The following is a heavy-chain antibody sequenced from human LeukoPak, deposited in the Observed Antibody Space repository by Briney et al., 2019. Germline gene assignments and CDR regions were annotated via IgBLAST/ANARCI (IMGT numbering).Heavy chain of an antibody. Sequence: SETLSLTCAVYGGSFSGYYWSWIRQPPGKGLEWIGEINHSGSTNYNPSLTSRVTISVDTSKNQFSLKLSSVTAADTAVYYCARILNNCSSTSCYYFDYWGQGTLVTVSS. CDR2: INHSGST. D-gene: IGHD2-2*01. CDR1: GGSFSGYY. J-gene: IGHJ4*02. CDR3: ARILNNCSSTSCYYFDY. V-gene: IGHV4-34*01.